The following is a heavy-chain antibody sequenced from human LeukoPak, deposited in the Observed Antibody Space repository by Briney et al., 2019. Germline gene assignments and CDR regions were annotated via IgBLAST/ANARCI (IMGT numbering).Heavy chain of an antibody. CDR3: ARVDLAWSDTSGYYRDWFDP. CDR2: INAGNGNT. V-gene: IGHV1-3*01. D-gene: IGHD3-22*01. J-gene: IGHJ5*02. CDR1: GYTFTSYA. Sequence: ASVKVSCKASGYTFTSYAMHWVRQAPGQRLEWMGWINAGNGNTKYSQKFQGRVTMTTDTSTTTAYMELRSLRSDDTAVYYCARVDLAWSDTSGYYRDWFDPWGQGTLVTVSS.